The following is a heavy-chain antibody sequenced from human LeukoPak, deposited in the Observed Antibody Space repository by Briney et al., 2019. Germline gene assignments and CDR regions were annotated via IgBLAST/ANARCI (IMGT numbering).Heavy chain of an antibody. CDR3: AKVGAARQGGFDY. D-gene: IGHD6-6*01. CDR1: GFTFSSYA. J-gene: IGHJ4*02. CDR2: ISGSGGST. Sequence: GGSLRLSCAASGFTFSSYAMSWVRQAPGKGLEWVSAISGSGGSTYYADSVKGRFTISRDNSKNTLYLQMNSLRAEDTAVCYCAKVGAARQGGFDYWGQGTLVTVSS. V-gene: IGHV3-23*01.